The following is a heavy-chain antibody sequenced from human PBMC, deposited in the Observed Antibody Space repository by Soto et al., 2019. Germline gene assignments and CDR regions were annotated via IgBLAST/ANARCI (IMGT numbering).Heavy chain of an antibody. Sequence: PGGSLRLSCAASGFTFSSYAMHWVRQAPGKGLEWVAVISYDGSNKYYADSVKGRFTISRDNAKNSLYLQMNSLRDEDTAVYYCAGDHYYDSSGYHDRGMDVWGQGTTVTVSS. CDR1: GFTFSSYA. D-gene: IGHD3-22*01. CDR2: ISYDGSNK. J-gene: IGHJ6*02. CDR3: AGDHYYDSSGYHDRGMDV. V-gene: IGHV3-30-3*01.